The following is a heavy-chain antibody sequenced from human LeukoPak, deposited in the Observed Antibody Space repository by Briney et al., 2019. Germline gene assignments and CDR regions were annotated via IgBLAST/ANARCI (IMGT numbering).Heavy chain of an antibody. CDR3: ARALGYCSSTSCPDYYYYYYMDV. CDR2: TYYRSRWYN. D-gene: IGHD2-2*01. V-gene: IGHV6-1*01. Sequence: SQTLSLTCAISGDSVSSNSAAWNWIRQSPSGGLEWLGRTYYRSRWYNDYAVSMKSRIAINPDTSKNQFSLQLNSVTPEDTAVYYCARALGYCSSTSCPDYYYYYYMDVWGKGTTVTVSS. CDR1: GDSVSSNSAA. J-gene: IGHJ6*03.